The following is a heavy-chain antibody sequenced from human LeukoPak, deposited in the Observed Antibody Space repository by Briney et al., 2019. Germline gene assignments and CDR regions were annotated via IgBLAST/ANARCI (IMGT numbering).Heavy chain of an antibody. J-gene: IGHJ4*02. V-gene: IGHV4-61*02. CDR3: AGTYYYTSGSYSNFDY. CDR2: IYTSGST. Sequence: SETLSLTCTVSGGSISSGSYYWSWIRQPAGKGLEWIGRIYTSGSTNYNPSLKSRVTISVDTSKIQFSLKLSSVTAADTAVYYCAGTYYYTSGSYSNFDYWGQGTLVTVSS. CDR1: GGSISSGSYY. D-gene: IGHD3-10*01.